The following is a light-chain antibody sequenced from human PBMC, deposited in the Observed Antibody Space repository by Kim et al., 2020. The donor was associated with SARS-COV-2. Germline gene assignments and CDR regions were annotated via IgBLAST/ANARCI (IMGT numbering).Light chain of an antibody. CDR3: QQYDASPYT. CDR1: QRLSFGY. J-gene: IGKJ2*01. CDR2: GSA. V-gene: IGKV3-20*01. Sequence: EILLTQSPGTLSLSSGERATLSCRASQRLSFGYLAWYQQKPGQAPRLLIYGSASRATGIPDKFTGSGSGTDFALTISRLEPEDFAVYYCQQYDASPYTFGLGTKLEI.